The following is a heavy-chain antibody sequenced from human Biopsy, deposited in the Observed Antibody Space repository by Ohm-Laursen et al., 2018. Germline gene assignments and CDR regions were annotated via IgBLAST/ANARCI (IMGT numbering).Heavy chain of an antibody. V-gene: IGHV4-59*12. CDR3: AREVATNYHSGTFEY. J-gene: IGHJ4*02. CDR1: GGSTGSSY. CDR2: ISYSGIT. D-gene: IGHD1-1*01. Sequence: GTLSLTCTVSGGSTGSSYWTWVRQPPGKGLEWIGYISYSGITNYNASLKSRLTISIDTSKNQFSLKLTSVTAADTAVYYCAREVATNYHSGTFEYWGQGTLVTVSS.